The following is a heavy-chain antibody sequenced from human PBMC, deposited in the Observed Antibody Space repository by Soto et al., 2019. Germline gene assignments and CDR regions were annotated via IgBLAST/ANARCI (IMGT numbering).Heavy chain of an antibody. V-gene: IGHV1-3*01. CDR3: AREVKGVTSFDY. CDR2: LNGGVDGT. CDR1: GFTALSYA. J-gene: IGHJ4*02. D-gene: IGHD3-10*01. Sequence: QVRLIQSGPEMMQPGASVRVSCTASGFTALSYAFHWVRQAPGQGPEWLGWLNGGVDGTSYSQRLQGRVTISRDTSTNTVYLEVMSLTSEGTAVYYCAREVKGVTSFDYWGQGALVTVSS.